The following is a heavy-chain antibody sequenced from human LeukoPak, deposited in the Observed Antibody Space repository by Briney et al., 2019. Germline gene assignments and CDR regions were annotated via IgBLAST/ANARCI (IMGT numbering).Heavy chain of an antibody. Sequence: SVTVSCKASGGTFSTYAISWVRQAPGQGGEWMGGIVTMFNTTNYPQKFQGRVTITADESTTTAYMELSSLRSDDTAVYYCARVNLSGLHYGMDVWGQGTTVTVSS. D-gene: IGHD1-1*01. CDR3: ARVNLSGLHYGMDV. CDR1: GGTFSTYA. J-gene: IGHJ6*02. CDR2: IVTMFNTT. V-gene: IGHV1-69*13.